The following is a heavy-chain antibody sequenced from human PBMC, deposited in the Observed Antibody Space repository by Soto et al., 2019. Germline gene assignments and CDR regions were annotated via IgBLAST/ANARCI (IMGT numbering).Heavy chain of an antibody. CDR1: GGSISSYY. V-gene: IGHV4-59*08. CDR3: ARRYGVDFDI. CDR2: IYYSGST. J-gene: IGHJ3*02. D-gene: IGHD3-10*01. Sequence: QVQLQESGPGLVKPSETLSLTCTVPGGSISSYYWCWIRQPPGKGLEWIGYIYYSGSTNYNPSLKRRVTISVDTSKDQFALKLMSVNAADTAVYYCARRYGVDFDIWGQGTMVTVSS.